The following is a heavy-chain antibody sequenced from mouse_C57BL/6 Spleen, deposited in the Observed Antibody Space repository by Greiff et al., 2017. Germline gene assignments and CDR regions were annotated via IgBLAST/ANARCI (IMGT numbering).Heavy chain of an antibody. CDR3: ARYRTAQATSWFAY. V-gene: IGHV1-55*01. J-gene: IGHJ3*01. D-gene: IGHD3-2*02. Sequence: QVQLQQPGAELVKPGASVKMSCKASGYTFTSYWITWVKQRPGQGLEWIGDIYPGSGSTNYNEKFKSKATLTVDTSSSTAYMQLSSLTSEDSAVYYCARYRTAQATSWFAYWGQGTLVTVSA. CDR1: GYTFTSYW. CDR2: IYPGSGST.